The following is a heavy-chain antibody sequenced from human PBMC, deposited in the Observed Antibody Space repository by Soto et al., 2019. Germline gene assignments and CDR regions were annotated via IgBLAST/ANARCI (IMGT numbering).Heavy chain of an antibody. J-gene: IGHJ4*02. V-gene: IGHV3-23*01. CDR3: AKGVGAALFDY. CDR1: GFTFSSYA. Sequence: GGSLRLSCAASGFTFSSYAMSWVRQAPGKGLEWVSAISGSGGSTYYADSVKGRFTISKDNSKNTLYLKMNSLRAEDTALYCCAKGVGAALFDYWGQGTLVTVSS. D-gene: IGHD2-15*01. CDR2: ISGSGGST.